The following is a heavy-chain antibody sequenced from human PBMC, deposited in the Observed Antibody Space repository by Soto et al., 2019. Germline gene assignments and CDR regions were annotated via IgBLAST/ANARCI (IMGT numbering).Heavy chain of an antibody. Sequence: QVQLVESGGGVVQPGRSLRLSCAASGFTFSSYGMHWVRQAPGKGLEWVAVISYDGSNKYYADSVKGRFTISRDNSKNTLYLQMNSLRAEDTAVYYCAKDLRERGQWLADYWGQGTLVTVSS. CDR2: ISYDGSNK. D-gene: IGHD6-19*01. V-gene: IGHV3-30*18. J-gene: IGHJ4*02. CDR3: AKDLRERGQWLADY. CDR1: GFTFSSYG.